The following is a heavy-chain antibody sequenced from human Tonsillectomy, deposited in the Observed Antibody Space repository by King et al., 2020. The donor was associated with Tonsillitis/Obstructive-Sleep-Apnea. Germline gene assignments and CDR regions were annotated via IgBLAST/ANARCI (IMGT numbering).Heavy chain of an antibody. CDR1: GVTVSSNY. D-gene: IGHD4-11*01. CDR3: HYSNYVGFDY. J-gene: IGHJ4*02. CDR2: IYSCGST. V-gene: IGHV3-53*01. Sequence: DVQLVESGGGLIQPGGSLRLSRAASGVTVSSNYMSLVRQAPGKGLEWVSVIYSCGSTYYADSVKGRFTISRDNSKNTLYLQMNSLRAEDTAVYYCHYSNYVGFDYWGQGTLVTVSS.